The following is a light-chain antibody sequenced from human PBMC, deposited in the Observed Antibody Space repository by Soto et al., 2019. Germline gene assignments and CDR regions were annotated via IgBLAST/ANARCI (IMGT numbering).Light chain of an antibody. CDR1: QSLVHSDGIAY. Sequence: DVVITQSPLSLPVTLVHPASISFMSNQSLVHSDGIAYFSWFQQRPGRSPRRLIYKVSNRDSGVPARFSGSGSGTEFTLSISSLQPDDFATYYCQHYNVYPWKFGQGTKVDIK. CDR2: KVS. V-gene: IGKV2-30*02. J-gene: IGKJ1*01. CDR3: QHYNVYPWK.